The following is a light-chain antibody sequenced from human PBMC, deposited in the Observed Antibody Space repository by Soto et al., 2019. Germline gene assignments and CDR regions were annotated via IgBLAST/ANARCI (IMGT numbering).Light chain of an antibody. CDR1: QSVASN. CDR2: GAS. V-gene: IGKV3-15*01. Sequence: EIVMTQSPDSLSVSPGDGATLSCRASQSVASNVAWYQQKPGQGPRLLIHGASTRAVGVPARFSGSGSGTDFTLTINSLQSEDFAVYYCQQYGSAPWTFGQGTKVEI. CDR3: QQYGSAPWT. J-gene: IGKJ1*01.